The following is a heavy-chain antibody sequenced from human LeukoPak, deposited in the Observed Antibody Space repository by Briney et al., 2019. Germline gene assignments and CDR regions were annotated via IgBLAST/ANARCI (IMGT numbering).Heavy chain of an antibody. J-gene: IGHJ6*02. D-gene: IGHD6-13*01. CDR2: ISGSGGFT. CDR1: GFIFSSYW. Sequence: GGSLRLSCAASGFIFSSYWMHWVRQAPGKGLEWVSAISGSGGFTYYADSVMGRFTISRDNSKNTLYLQMNSLRAEDTAIYYCAKRYRSSQWYYYYGMDVWGQGTTVTVSS. CDR3: AKRYRSSQWYYYYGMDV. V-gene: IGHV3-23*01.